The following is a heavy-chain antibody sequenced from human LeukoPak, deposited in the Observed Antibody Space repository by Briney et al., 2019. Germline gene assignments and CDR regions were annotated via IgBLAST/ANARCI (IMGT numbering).Heavy chain of an antibody. D-gene: IGHD2-15*01. V-gene: IGHV4-59*01. J-gene: IGHJ4*02. CDR3: ARGRYCSGGSCYSFDY. CDR2: IYHNGNT. CDR1: GGSISDFY. Sequence: SETLSLTCTVSGGSISDFYWSWVRQPPGKGLEWIGYIYHNGNTNYNPSLKSRVTISVDTSKNQFSLKLSSVTAADTAVYYCARGRYCSGGSCYSFDYWGQGTLVTVSS.